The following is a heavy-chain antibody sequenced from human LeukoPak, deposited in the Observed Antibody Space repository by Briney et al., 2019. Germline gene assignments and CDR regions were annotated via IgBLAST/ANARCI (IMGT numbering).Heavy chain of an antibody. J-gene: IGHJ4*02. Sequence: GGSLRLSCAASGFTFSSYAMSWVRQAPGKGLEWASAISGSGGSTYYADSVKGRFTISRDNSKNTLYLQMNSLRAEDTAVYYCAKGFSYGDYAPFDYWGQGTLVTVSS. CDR3: AKGFSYGDYAPFDY. D-gene: IGHD4-17*01. V-gene: IGHV3-23*01. CDR1: GFTFSSYA. CDR2: ISGSGGST.